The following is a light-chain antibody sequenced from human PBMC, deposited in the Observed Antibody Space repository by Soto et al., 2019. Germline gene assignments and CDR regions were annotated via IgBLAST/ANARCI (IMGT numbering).Light chain of an antibody. CDR1: QFLSRN. V-gene: IGKV3-15*01. J-gene: IGKJ1*01. CDR3: QQYNNWPPRT. Sequence: ETVMTQSPATLAVSPGERAILSCKASQFLSRNLAWYQQKPGQAPRLLIYAASTRAAGIPDRFSGSGSGTEFTLTISSLQPEDFAVYYCQQYNNWPPRTFGQGTKVEIK. CDR2: AAS.